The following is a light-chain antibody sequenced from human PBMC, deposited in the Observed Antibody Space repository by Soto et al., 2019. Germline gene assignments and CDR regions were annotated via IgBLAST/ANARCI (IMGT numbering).Light chain of an antibody. CDR1: QSISSTY. Sequence: EIVLTQSPGTLSLSPGERATLSCSASQSISSTYLTWYHQKPGQAPRLLIYDASRRATGIPDRFSGSGSGTDFSLTISRLEPEDFAVYYCQHYDSARWTFGLGTKVEIK. CDR3: QHYDSARWT. V-gene: IGKV3-20*01. J-gene: IGKJ1*01. CDR2: DAS.